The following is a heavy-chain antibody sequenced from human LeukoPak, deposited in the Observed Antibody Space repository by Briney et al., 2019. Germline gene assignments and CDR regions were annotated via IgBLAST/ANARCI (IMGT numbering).Heavy chain of an antibody. Sequence: ASVKVSCKASGYTFTGYHIHWVRQAPGQGLEWMGWINPNSGGTNYAQKFQGRVTMTRDTSISTAYMELSRVRSDDTAVYYCAPTDVYYFDYWGQGTLVTVSS. CDR1: GYTFTGYH. CDR3: APTDVYYFDY. J-gene: IGHJ4*02. V-gene: IGHV1-2*02. CDR2: INPNSGGT.